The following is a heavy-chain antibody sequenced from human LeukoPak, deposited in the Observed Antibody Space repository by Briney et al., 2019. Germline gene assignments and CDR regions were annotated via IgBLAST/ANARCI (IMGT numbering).Heavy chain of an antibody. D-gene: IGHD2-15*01. J-gene: IGHJ4*02. CDR2: TRYRSRWLY. CDR3: ARSEGFFDY. V-gene: IGHV6-1*01. Sequence: PSQTLSLTCAISGDSVSSKSAAWNWIRQSSSRGLEWLGRTRYRSRWLYDYAVSVKSRININPDTSKNQSSLQLNYVTPEDTAVYYCARSEGFFDYWGQGNLVTVSS. CDR1: GDSVSSKSAA.